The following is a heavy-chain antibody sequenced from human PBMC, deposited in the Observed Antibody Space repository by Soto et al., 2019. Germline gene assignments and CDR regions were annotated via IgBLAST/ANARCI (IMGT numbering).Heavy chain of an antibody. CDR3: ARGQGGTSSSSLEYDY. V-gene: IGHV4-34*01. J-gene: IGHJ4*02. Sequence: QVQLQQWGAGLLKPSETLSLTCAVYGGSFSGYYWSWIRQPPGKGLEWIGEINHSGSTNYNPSLTSRVTISVDTSKNQFSLKLSSVTAADTAVYYCARGQGGTSSSSLEYDYWGQGTLVTVSS. D-gene: IGHD6-6*01. CDR1: GGSFSGYY. CDR2: INHSGST.